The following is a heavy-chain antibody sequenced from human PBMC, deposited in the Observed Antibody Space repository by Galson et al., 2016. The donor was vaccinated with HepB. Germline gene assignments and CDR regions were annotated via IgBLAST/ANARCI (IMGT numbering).Heavy chain of an antibody. Sequence: SLRLSCAASGFTFSSYWMSWVRQAPGKGLEWVANIKQDGSEKYYVDSVKGRFTISRDNAKNSLYLQMNSLGAEDTAVYYCARNLLFDWLSRADFDYWGQGTLVTVSS. V-gene: IGHV3-7*03. D-gene: IGHD3-9*01. CDR2: IKQDGSEK. CDR3: ARNLLFDWLSRADFDY. CDR1: GFTFSSYW. J-gene: IGHJ4*02.